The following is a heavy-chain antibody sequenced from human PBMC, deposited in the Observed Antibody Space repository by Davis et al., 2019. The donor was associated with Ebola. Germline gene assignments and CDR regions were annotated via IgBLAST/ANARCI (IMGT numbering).Heavy chain of an antibody. Sequence: SLKISCAASGFTFDDYAMHWVRQAPGKGLEWVSGISWNSGSIGYADSVKGRFTISRDNAKNSLYLQMNSLRAEDTALYYCAKGSVDPYIVVEPAATHGFDYRGQGTLVTVSS. D-gene: IGHD2-2*01. J-gene: IGHJ4*02. V-gene: IGHV3-9*01. CDR2: ISWNSGSI. CDR3: AKGSVDPYIVVEPAATHGFDY. CDR1: GFTFDDYA.